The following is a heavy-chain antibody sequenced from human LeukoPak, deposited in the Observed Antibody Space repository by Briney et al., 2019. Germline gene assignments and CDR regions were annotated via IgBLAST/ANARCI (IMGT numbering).Heavy chain of an antibody. D-gene: IGHD1-26*01. CDR1: GVSISSSNSY. CDR3: AKSGGYGLIDY. CDR2: IYDSGST. V-gene: IGHV4-39*01. Sequence: NPSETLSLTCTVSGVSISSSNSYWGWIRQPPGKGLEWIGNIYDSGSTYYNASLQSRVTISIDTSKNQFSLRLSSVTAADTAMYYCAKSGGYGLIDYWGQGTLVTVSS. J-gene: IGHJ4*02.